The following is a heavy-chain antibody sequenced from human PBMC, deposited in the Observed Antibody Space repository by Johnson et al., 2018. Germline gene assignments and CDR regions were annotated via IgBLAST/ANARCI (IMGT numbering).Heavy chain of an antibody. CDR3: ARAGMITFGGVIVITAFDI. CDR2: IYYSGST. J-gene: IGHJ3*02. Sequence: QVQLQVSGPGLVKXSETLSLICTVSGGSISSYYWSWIRQPPGKGLEWIGYIYYSGSTNYNPSLKSRVPISVDTSKNQFSLKLSSVTAADTAVYYCARAGMITFGGVIVITAFDIWGQGTMVTVSS. D-gene: IGHD3-16*02. CDR1: GGSISSYY. V-gene: IGHV4-59*01.